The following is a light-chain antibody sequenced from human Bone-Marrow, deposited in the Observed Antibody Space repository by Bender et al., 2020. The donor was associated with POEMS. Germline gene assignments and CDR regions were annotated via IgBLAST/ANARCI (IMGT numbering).Light chain of an antibody. V-gene: IGLV1-40*01. CDR2: GYN. Sequence: QSVLTQPPSVSGAPGQRVTISCTGSSSNTGSGYDINWYQHLPGTAPKLLIYGYNNRPSGVPDRFSGSKSGTSASLAISGLRAEDEADYYCSSYAGSRTYIFGSGTKVTVL. J-gene: IGLJ1*01. CDR1: SSNTGSGYD. CDR3: SSYAGSRTYI.